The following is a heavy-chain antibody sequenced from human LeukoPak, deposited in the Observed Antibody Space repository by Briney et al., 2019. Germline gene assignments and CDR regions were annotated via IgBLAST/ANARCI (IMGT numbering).Heavy chain of an antibody. J-gene: IGHJ4*02. V-gene: IGHV4-59*01. CDR2: VYYTGST. Sequence: SETLSLTCPVSGGSISNYYYWTWIRQPPGKGLEWIRFVYYTGSTNFNPSLKSRVTMSLDTSRNQFSLKLTSLTAADTAVYYCARGAMATTPFFDYWGQGTLVTVSS. CDR3: ARGAMATTPFFDY. D-gene: IGHD5-24*01. CDR1: GGSISNYY.